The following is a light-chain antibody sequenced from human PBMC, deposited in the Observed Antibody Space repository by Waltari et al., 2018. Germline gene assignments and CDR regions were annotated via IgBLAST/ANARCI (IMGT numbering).Light chain of an antibody. Sequence: SCGASQSIGRYLVWYQQRPGQAPRLLIYAASTRATGIPDRLSGSGSGTDFTLTISRLEPEDFAVYYCQNHERLPATFGQGTKVEI. J-gene: IGKJ1*01. V-gene: IGKV3-20*01. CDR2: AAS. CDR1: QSIGRY. CDR3: QNHERLPAT.